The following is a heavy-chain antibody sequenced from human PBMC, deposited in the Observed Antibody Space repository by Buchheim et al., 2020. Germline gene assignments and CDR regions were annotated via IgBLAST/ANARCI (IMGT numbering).Heavy chain of an antibody. D-gene: IGHD6-13*01. Sequence: QVQLVESGGALVKPGESLRLSCVGSGFPFSDHYMTWVRQAPGKGLEWISYISTTSTYTNYADSLEGRFTISRDNSKNTLFLQMNSLRAEDTAVYYCARDSTSSSWYDVYWGQGTL. J-gene: IGHJ4*02. CDR1: GFPFSDHY. V-gene: IGHV3-11*06. CDR2: ISTTSTYT. CDR3: ARDSTSSSWYDVY.